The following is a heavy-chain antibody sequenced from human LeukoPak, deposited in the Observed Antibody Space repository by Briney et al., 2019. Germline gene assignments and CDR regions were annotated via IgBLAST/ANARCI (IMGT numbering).Heavy chain of an antibody. Sequence: PGGSLRLSYAASGFTFSSYAMSWVRQAPGKGLEWVSAISGSGGSTYYADSVKGRFTISRDNSKNTLYLQMNSLRAEDTAVYYCAKRSYSGSYFFDYWGQGTLVTVSS. CDR2: ISGSGGST. CDR1: GFTFSSYA. CDR3: AKRSYSGSYFFDY. D-gene: IGHD1-26*01. V-gene: IGHV3-23*01. J-gene: IGHJ4*02.